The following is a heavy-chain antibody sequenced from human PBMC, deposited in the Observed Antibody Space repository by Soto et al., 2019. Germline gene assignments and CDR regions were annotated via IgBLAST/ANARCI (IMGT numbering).Heavy chain of an antibody. CDR2: ISYDGSNK. CDR1: GFTFSSYA. D-gene: IGHD4-4*01. CDR3: ARDTLLTTVTTVDYYYYGMDV. V-gene: IGHV3-30-3*01. Sequence: QPGGSLRLSCAASGFTFSSYAMHWVRQAPGKGLEWVAVISYDGSNKYYADSVKGRFTISRDNSKNTLYLQMNSLRAEDTAVYYCARDTLLTTVTTVDYYYYGMDVWGQGTTVTVSS. J-gene: IGHJ6*02.